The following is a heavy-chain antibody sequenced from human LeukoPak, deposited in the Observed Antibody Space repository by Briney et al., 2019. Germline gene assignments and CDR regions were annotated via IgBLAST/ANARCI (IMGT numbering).Heavy chain of an antibody. J-gene: IGHJ4*02. CDR1: GFTFSELW. Sequence: GSLRLSCAVSGFTFSELWMHWVRQAPGKGLVWVLGINRDGGSTSYAHSVKGRFTMPSDNATNTLYLQLNRLRAEDTAVYYGGGERNTGSSYENLFEYGGGGSLVSVS. V-gene: IGHV3-74*01. CDR2: INRDGGST. D-gene: IGHD1-26*01. CDR3: GGERNTGSSYENLFEY.